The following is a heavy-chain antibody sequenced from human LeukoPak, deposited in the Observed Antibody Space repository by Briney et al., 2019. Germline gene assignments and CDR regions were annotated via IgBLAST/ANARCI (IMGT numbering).Heavy chain of an antibody. CDR2: INPNTGGT. CDR1: GYTFTAYF. D-gene: IGHD3-22*01. V-gene: IGHV1-2*06. J-gene: IGHJ4*02. CDR3: ARVSGYYYSDY. Sequence: ASVKVSCKASGYTFTAYFMHWVRQAPGQGLEWMGRINPNTGGTNNAQKFQGRVTMTRDTSLSTAYMELSRLRSDDTAVYYCARVSGYYYSDYWGQGTLVTVSS.